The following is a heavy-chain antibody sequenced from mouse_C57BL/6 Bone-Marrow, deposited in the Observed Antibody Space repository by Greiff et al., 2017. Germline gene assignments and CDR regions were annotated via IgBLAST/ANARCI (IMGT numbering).Heavy chain of an antibody. CDR1: GYTFTSYW. J-gene: IGHJ3*01. CDR2: IDPSDSYT. CDR3: AADGYYGCAY. V-gene: IGHV1-69*01. Sequence: QVQLQQSGAELVMPGASVKLSCKASGYTFTSYWMHWVKQRPGQGLEWIGEIDPSDSYTNYNQKFKGKSTLTVDKSSSTAYMQLSSLTSEDAAVYYCAADGYYGCAYWGQGTLVTVSA. D-gene: IGHD2-3*01.